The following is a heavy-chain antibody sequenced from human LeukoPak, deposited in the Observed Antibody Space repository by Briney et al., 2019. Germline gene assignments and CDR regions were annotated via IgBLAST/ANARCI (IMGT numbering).Heavy chain of an antibody. V-gene: IGHV3-11*05. CDR1: GFTFSDYY. J-gene: IGHJ2*01. D-gene: IGHD1-26*01. Sequence: GGSLRLSCAASGFTFSDYYMSWIRQAPGQGLEWLSYISSSSTYTNYADSVKGRFTISRDNAKNSLYLQMNSLRAEDTAIYYCAKDRTVGASYWYFDLWGRGTLVTVSS. CDR3: AKDRTVGASYWYFDL. CDR2: ISSSSTYT.